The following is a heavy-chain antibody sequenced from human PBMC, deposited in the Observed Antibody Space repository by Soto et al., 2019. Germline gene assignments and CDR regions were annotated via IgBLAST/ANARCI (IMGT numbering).Heavy chain of an antibody. CDR2: ISGSGGST. V-gene: IGHV3-23*01. Sequence: GGSLRLSCAASGFTFSSYAMTWVRQAPGKGLAWVSGISGSGGSTYYTDSGKGRFTISRDNSKNTLFLQTNSRRAEDTAVYYCAKGLSSSSLWGVFDYWGQGPLVTVSS. J-gene: IGHJ4*02. CDR3: AKGLSSSSLWGVFDY. CDR1: GFTFSSYA. D-gene: IGHD6-6*01.